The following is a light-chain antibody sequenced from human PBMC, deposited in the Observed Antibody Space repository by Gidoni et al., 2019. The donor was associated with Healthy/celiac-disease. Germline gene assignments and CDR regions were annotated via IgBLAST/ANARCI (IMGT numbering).Light chain of an antibody. CDR1: SLRSYY. V-gene: IGLV3-19*01. Sequence: SSELPQDPAVSVALGQTARITFQGDSLRSYYASWYQQNPGQAPVLVIYGKNNRPSGIPDRFSGSSSGNTASLTITGAQAEDEADYYCNSRDSSGNHLEVFGTGTKITVL. J-gene: IGLJ1*01. CDR2: GKN. CDR3: NSRDSSGNHLEV.